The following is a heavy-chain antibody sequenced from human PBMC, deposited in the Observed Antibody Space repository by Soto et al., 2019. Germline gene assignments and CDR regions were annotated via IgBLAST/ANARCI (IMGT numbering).Heavy chain of an antibody. V-gene: IGHV3-23*01. Sequence: GSNRVSRRAAECKFVGYGGSWVSQKPGKGLEWVSAISGSAGSTYYADSVKGRFTISRDNSKNTLYLQMNSLRAEDTAVYYCASNMVFGEYGLDVWGQGTTVTVSS. CDR3: ASNMVFGEYGLDV. D-gene: IGHD3-10*02. J-gene: IGHJ6*02. CDR2: ISGSAGST. CDR1: ECKFVGYG.